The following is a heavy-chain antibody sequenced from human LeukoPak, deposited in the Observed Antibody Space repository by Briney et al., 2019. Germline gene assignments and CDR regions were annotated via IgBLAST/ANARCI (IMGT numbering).Heavy chain of an antibody. Sequence: ASVKVSCKASGYTFTGYYMHWVRQAPGQGLEWMGRINPNSGGTNYAQNFQGRGTMTRDTSISTAYMELSRLRSDDPAVYYCARSAGELDAFDIWGQGTMVTVSS. CDR2: INPNSGGT. J-gene: IGHJ3*02. CDR3: ARSAGELDAFDI. D-gene: IGHD1-7*01. V-gene: IGHV1-2*06. CDR1: GYTFTGYY.